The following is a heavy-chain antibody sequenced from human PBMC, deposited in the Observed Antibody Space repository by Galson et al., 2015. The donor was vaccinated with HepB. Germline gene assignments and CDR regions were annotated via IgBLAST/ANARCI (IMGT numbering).Heavy chain of an antibody. D-gene: IGHD3-3*01. J-gene: IGHJ4*02. CDR3: ARELSWSGRDY. Sequence: SLRLSCAVSGFTFSSGNWMSLVRQAPGKGLEWVANINEDGRRKNYADSVKGRFTISRDNAKNSGYLQMNSLRAEDTAVYYCARELSWSGRDYWGQGTLVIVSS. CDR2: INEDGRRK. CDR1: GFTFSSGNW. V-gene: IGHV3-7*03.